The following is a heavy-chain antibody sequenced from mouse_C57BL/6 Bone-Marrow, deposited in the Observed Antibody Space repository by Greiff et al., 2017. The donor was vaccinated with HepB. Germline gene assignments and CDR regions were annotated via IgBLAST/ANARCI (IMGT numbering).Heavy chain of an antibody. CDR1: GYTFTSHW. D-gene: IGHD3-3*01. CDR3: PFGY. V-gene: IGHV1-55*01. CDR2: IYPGSGST. Sequence: QVQLQQPGAELVKPGASVKMSCKASGYTFTSHWITWVKQRPGQGLEWIGDIYPGSGSTNYNEKFKSTATLTVDTSSRTAYMQLSSLTSEDSAVWGTPFGYWGQGTTLTGSS. J-gene: IGHJ2*01.